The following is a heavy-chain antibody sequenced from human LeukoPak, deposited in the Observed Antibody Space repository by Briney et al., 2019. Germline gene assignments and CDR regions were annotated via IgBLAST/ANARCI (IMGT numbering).Heavy chain of an antibody. CDR3: ARRLGRRSAFDI. Sequence: PSETLSLTCTVSGGSISSYYWSWIRQPPGKGLEWIGYIYYSGNTNYNPSLKSRVTISVDTSKNQFSLKLSSVTAADTAVYYCARRLGRRSAFDIWGQGTMVTVSS. V-gene: IGHV4-59*01. D-gene: IGHD7-27*01. CDR1: GGSISSYY. CDR2: IYYSGNT. J-gene: IGHJ3*02.